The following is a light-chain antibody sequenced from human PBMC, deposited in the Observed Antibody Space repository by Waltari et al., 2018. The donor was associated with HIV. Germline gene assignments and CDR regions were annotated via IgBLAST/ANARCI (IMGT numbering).Light chain of an antibody. J-gene: IGLJ2*01. CDR3: ATWDDSLSGSV. V-gene: IGLV1-47*01. CDR1: RHNIGRND. Sequence: QSVLPQPPSASGTPGQTVTLSCSCSRHNIGRNDVHCYQHRPGTPPNPLIYRNNRRPSGVPDRFSGSKSGTSASLAISGLRSEDEADYYCATWDDSLSGSVFGGGTKLTVL. CDR2: RNN.